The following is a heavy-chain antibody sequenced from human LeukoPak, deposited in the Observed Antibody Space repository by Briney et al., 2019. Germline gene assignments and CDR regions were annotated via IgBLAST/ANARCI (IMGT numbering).Heavy chain of an antibody. CDR3: ARGTGEFDY. CDR2: IYYSGST. CDR1: GGSISSYY. J-gene: IGHJ4*02. D-gene: IGHD3-10*01. V-gene: IGHV4-59*01. Sequence: SETLSLTCTVSGGSISSYYWSWIRQPPGKGLEWIGYIYYSGSTNYNPSLKSRVTISVDTSKNQFSLKLSSVTAADTAVYYCARGTGEFDYRGQGTLVTVSS.